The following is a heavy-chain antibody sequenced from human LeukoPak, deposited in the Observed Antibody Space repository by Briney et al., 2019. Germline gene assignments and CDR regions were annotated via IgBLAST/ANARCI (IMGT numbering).Heavy chain of an antibody. CDR2: ISGSGGST. V-gene: IGHV3-23*01. J-gene: IGHJ6*03. D-gene: IGHD1-26*01. Sequence: PGGSLRLSCAASGFTFSSYAMSWVRQAPGKGLEWVSAISGSGGSTYYADSVKGRFTISRDNSKNTLYLQMNSLRAEDTAVYYCAKRSRLYSGSSDAPYYYYYMDVWGKGATVTVSS. CDR3: AKRSRLYSGSSDAPYYYYYMDV. CDR1: GFTFSSYA.